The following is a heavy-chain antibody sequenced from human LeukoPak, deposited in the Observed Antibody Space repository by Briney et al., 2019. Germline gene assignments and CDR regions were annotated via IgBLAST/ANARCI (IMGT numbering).Heavy chain of an antibody. Sequence: SETLSLTCTVSGGSISSYYWSWIRQPAGKGLEWIGRIYTSGSTNYNPSLKSRVTMSVDTSKNQFSLKLSSVTAADTAVYYCARAPYYGDSSNWFDPWGQGTLVTVSS. CDR3: ARAPYYGDSSNWFDP. V-gene: IGHV4-4*07. D-gene: IGHD4-17*01. CDR1: GGSISSYY. CDR2: IYTSGST. J-gene: IGHJ5*02.